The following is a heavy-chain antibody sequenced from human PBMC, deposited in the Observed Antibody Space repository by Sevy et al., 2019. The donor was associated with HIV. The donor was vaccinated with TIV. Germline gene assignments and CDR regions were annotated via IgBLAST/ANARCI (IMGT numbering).Heavy chain of an antibody. J-gene: IGHJ6*02. D-gene: IGHD3-3*01. V-gene: IGHV3-7*01. CDR2: MNQDGGTK. CDR3: ARVPNYDFWSGYPTHNYYYYYGMDV. Sequence: GGSLRLSCAASGFPFSMYWMYWVRQAPGKGLEWVATMNQDGGTKYYVDSVKGRFTISRDNAKNSLYLQMNSLRAEDTAVYYCARVPNYDFWSGYPTHNYYYYYGMDVWGQGTTVTVSS. CDR1: GFPFSMYW.